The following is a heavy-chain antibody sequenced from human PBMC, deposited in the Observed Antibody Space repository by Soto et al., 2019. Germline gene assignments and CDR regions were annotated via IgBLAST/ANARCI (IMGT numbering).Heavy chain of an antibody. D-gene: IGHD3-9*01. Sequence: PGGSLRLSCAASGFTFSSYAMSWVRQAPGKGLEWVSAISGSGGSTYYADSVKGRFTISRDNSKNTLYLQMNSLRAEDTAVYYCAKEAKFPRFDWLFSYYYYYMDVWGKGTTVTVSS. J-gene: IGHJ6*03. V-gene: IGHV3-23*01. CDR3: AKEAKFPRFDWLFSYYYYYMDV. CDR1: GFTFSSYA. CDR2: ISGSGGST.